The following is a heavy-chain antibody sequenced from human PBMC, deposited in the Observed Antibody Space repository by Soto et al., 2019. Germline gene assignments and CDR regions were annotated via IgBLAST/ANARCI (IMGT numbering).Heavy chain of an antibody. V-gene: IGHV3-48*02. CDR2: VGLDSDSI. J-gene: IGHJ6*02. Sequence: GGSLRLSCRASGSDFSTYSMNWVRQAPGQGLEWIAYVGLDSDSIQYADSVKGRFTISRDDAENSLYLQMDSLRDEDTATYYCARLYYDYVWGQGTTVTVSS. CDR1: GSDFSTYS. D-gene: IGHD3-3*01. CDR3: ARLYYDYV.